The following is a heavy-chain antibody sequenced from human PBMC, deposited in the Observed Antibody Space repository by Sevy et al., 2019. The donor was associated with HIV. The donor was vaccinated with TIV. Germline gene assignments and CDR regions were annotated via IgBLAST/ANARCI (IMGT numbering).Heavy chain of an antibody. D-gene: IGHD3-16*01. V-gene: IGHV3-30*04. Sequence: GGSLRLSCAASGFTLSNYAVHWARQAPGKGLEWVALISHDEIVREYADSVKGRFTISRDNSKNTVYLQMNSLRADDTAVYYCARDLPHLLPWELSRGSDSWGQGTLVTVSS. J-gene: IGHJ4*02. CDR1: GFTLSNYA. CDR2: ISHDEIVR. CDR3: ARDLPHLLPWELSRGSDS.